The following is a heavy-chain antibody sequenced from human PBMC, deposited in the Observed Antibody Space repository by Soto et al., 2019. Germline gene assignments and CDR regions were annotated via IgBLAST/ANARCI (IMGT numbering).Heavy chain of an antibody. CDR3: ASRPPGITMVGFDY. D-gene: IGHD3-10*02. CDR1: GGSFSGYY. Sequence: SETLSLTCAVYGGSFSGYYWSWIRQPPGKGLEWIGEINHSGSTNYNPSLKSRVTISVDTSKNQFSLKLSAVTAADTAVYYCASRPPGITMVGFDYWGQGTLVTVSS. J-gene: IGHJ4*02. CDR2: INHSGST. V-gene: IGHV4-34*01.